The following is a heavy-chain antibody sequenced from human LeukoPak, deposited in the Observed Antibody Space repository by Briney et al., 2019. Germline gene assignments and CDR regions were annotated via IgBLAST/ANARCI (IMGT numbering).Heavy chain of an antibody. D-gene: IGHD4-17*01. CDR1: GGSFSVYY. J-gene: IGHJ4*02. V-gene: IGHV4-34*01. CDR3: ARATVTTPYYFDY. CDR2: INHSGST. Sequence: SETLSLTCAVYGGSFSVYYWSWIRQPPGKGLEWIGEINHSGSTNYNPSLKSRVTISVDTSKNQFSLKLSSVTAADTAVYYCARATVTTPYYFDYWGQGTLVTVSS.